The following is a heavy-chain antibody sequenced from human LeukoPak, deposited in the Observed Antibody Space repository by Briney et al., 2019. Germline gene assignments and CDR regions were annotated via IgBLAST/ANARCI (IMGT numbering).Heavy chain of an antibody. V-gene: IGHV4-59*08. D-gene: IGHD2/OR15-2a*01. Sequence: SETLSLTCTVSGGGISSYSWLWIRQAPGKGLEWIAYISDIGSINYNPSLKSRVTISLDTSKNQFSLKLSSVTAADTAVYYCAGHHPRNTVDFWGQGTLVTVSS. CDR3: AGHHPRNTVDF. J-gene: IGHJ4*02. CDR2: ISDIGSI. CDR1: GGGISSYS.